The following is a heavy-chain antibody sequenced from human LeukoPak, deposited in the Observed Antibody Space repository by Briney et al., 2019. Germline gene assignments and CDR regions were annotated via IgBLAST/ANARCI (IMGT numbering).Heavy chain of an antibody. D-gene: IGHD5-18*01. CDR1: GYTLTSYD. CDR2: ISAYNGNK. CDR3: TRDLGVDTTMIFFDY. J-gene: IGHJ4*02. Sequence: ASVKVSCKASGYTLTSYDINWVRQATGQGLEWMGWISAYNGNKNYVQKFQDRVTMTTDTSTSTAYMELTSLRSDDTAMYYCTRDLGVDTTMIFFDYWGQGTLVTVSS. V-gene: IGHV1-18*01.